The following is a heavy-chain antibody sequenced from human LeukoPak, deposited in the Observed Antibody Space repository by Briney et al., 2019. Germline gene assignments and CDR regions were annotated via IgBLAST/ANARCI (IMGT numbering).Heavy chain of an antibody. Sequence: SETLSLTCTVSGGSISSYYWSWIRQPPGKGLEWIGYIYYSGSTNYNPSLKSRVTISVDTSKNQFSLKLSSVTAADTAVYYCARAEQWLVRYWGQGTLVTVSS. CDR3: ARAEQWLVRY. CDR1: GGSISSYY. J-gene: IGHJ4*02. D-gene: IGHD6-19*01. V-gene: IGHV4-59*12. CDR2: IYYSGST.